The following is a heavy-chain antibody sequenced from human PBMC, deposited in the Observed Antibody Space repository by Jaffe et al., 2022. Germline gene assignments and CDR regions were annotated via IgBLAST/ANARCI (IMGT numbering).Heavy chain of an antibody. Sequence: QVQLQESGPGLVKPSETLSLTCTVSGGSISSYYWSWIRQPPGKGLEWIGYIYYSGSTNYNPSLKSRVTISVDTSKNQFSLKLSSVTAADTAVYYCARHKGDYGDYMVDYWGQGTLVTVSS. J-gene: IGHJ4*02. CDR1: GGSISSYY. V-gene: IGHV4-59*01. CDR2: IYYSGST. CDR3: ARHKGDYGDYMVDY. D-gene: IGHD4-17*01.